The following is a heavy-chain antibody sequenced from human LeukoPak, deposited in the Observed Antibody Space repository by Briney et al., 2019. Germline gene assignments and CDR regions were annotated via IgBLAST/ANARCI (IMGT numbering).Heavy chain of an antibody. Sequence: GGSLRLSCAASGFTFSSYGMSWVRQAPGKGLEWVSGIRSSGDSTYYADSVKGRFTISRDNSKNTLYLQMNSLRAEDTAVYYCAKTKLWLDAFDIWGQGTMVTVSS. CDR1: GFTFSSYG. J-gene: IGHJ3*02. CDR2: IRSSGDST. D-gene: IGHD3-10*01. CDR3: AKTKLWLDAFDI. V-gene: IGHV3-23*01.